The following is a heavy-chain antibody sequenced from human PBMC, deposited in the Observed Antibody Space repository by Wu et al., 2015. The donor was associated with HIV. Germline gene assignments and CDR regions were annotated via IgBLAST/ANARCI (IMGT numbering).Heavy chain of an antibody. J-gene: IGHJ3*02. V-gene: IGHV4-30-4*08. CDR2: IYYSGST. Sequence: QVQLQESGPGLVKPSETLSLTCVVSGTSVSSDYYWSWIRQPPGKGLEWIGYIYYSGSTYYNPSLKSRVTISVDTSKNQFSLKLSSVTAADTAVYYCARGTTARIEEAFDIWGQGTMVTVSS. D-gene: IGHD4-17*01. CDR3: ARGTTARIEEAFDI. CDR1: GTSVSSDYY.